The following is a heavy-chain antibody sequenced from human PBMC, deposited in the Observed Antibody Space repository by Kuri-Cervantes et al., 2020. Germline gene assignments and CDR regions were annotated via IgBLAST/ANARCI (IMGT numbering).Heavy chain of an antibody. D-gene: IGHD1-26*01. CDR1: GYTFSDYY. V-gene: IGHV1-2*04. J-gene: IGHJ4*02. CDR2: INHKTGGT. CDR3: ARLSGTFR. Sequence: ASVKVSCKASGYTFSDYYIHWVRQAPGQGLEWLGWINHKTGGTNYAQEFKDWVTMTSDTSISTAYMELSSLKSDDTAIYYCARLSGTFRWGQGTLVTVSS.